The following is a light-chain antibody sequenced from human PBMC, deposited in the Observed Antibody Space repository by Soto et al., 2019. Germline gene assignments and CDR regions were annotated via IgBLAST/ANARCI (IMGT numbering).Light chain of an antibody. V-gene: IGKV3-11*01. CDR2: AAS. Sequence: EIVLTQSPATLSLSPGERATLSCRASQSVSNYLAWYQQRPGQAPRLLIYAASNRATGIPARFSGSGSGTDFTLTISSLEPEDFAVYYCQQRGNWPPYTFGQGTKLEIK. J-gene: IGKJ2*01. CDR3: QQRGNWPPYT. CDR1: QSVSNY.